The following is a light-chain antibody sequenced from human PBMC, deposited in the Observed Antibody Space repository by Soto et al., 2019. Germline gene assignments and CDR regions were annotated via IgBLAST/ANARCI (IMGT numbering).Light chain of an antibody. Sequence: QSVLTQPPSASGSPGQSVTISCTGTSSDVGGYNYVSWYQQHPGKAPKLVIFEVNKRPSGVPDRFFGSKSANTASLTVSGLQTEDEADYYCNSYAGSNSFVFGTGTKVTVL. J-gene: IGLJ1*01. CDR3: NSYAGSNSFV. CDR2: EVN. CDR1: SSDVGGYNY. V-gene: IGLV2-8*01.